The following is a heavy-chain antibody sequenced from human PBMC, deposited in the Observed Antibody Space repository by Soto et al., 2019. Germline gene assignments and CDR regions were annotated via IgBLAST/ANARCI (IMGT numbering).Heavy chain of an antibody. V-gene: IGHV3-48*01. J-gene: IGHJ5*02. CDR3: ARHPERIAQIGWFDP. CDR1: GFTVNSNY. CDR2: ISSSSSTI. Sequence: PGGSLRLSCAASGFTVNSNYMSWVRQAPGKGLEWVSYISSSSSTIYYADSVKGRFTISRDNAKNSLYLQMNSLRAEDTAVYYCARHPERIAQIGWFDPWGQGTLVTVSS. D-gene: IGHD6-13*01.